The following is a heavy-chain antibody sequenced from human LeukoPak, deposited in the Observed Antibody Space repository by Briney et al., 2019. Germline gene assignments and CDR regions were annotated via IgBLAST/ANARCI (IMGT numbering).Heavy chain of an antibody. CDR2: SCPFRSTP. D-gene: IGHD6-25*01. V-gene: IGHV3-74*01. CDR1: GFAFSAYC. CDR3: VRGSAPERGLDY. Sequence: GGSLRLSCVASGFAFSAYCMHWVRQAPGEGLLWVLRSCPFRSTPVYADSVKGRFTISRDDAKNSLYLQMNSLRGEDTAVYYCVRGSAPERGLDYWGQGIRVTVSS. J-gene: IGHJ4*02.